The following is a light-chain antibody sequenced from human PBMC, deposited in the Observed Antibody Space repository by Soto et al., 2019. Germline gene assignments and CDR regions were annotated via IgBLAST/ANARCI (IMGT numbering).Light chain of an antibody. J-gene: IGKJ3*01. CDR3: QSAT. V-gene: IGKV1-5*03. CDR1: QNITIW. Sequence: DVQVTQSPSTLSASVGDTVTITCRASQNITIWLAWYQQKPGKAPKLLISKPSTLQSGVPSRFSGSGSATEFTLTISSLQPGDFAPYYCQSATFGPGTKVDI. CDR2: KPS.